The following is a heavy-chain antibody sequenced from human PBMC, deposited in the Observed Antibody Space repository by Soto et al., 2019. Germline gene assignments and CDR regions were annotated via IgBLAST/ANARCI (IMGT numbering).Heavy chain of an antibody. V-gene: IGHV4-30-4*01. CDR3: ARGRYCLTGRCFPNWFDS. Sequence: SETLSLTCFVSGDSISTVDYFWAWIRQPPGQALEYIGYIYKSTTTYYNPSFESRVAISLDTSKSQFSLTVTSVTAADTAVYFCARGRYCLTGRCFPNWFDSWGQGTLVTVSS. CDR2: IYKSTTT. CDR1: GDSISTVDYF. J-gene: IGHJ5*01. D-gene: IGHD2-15*01.